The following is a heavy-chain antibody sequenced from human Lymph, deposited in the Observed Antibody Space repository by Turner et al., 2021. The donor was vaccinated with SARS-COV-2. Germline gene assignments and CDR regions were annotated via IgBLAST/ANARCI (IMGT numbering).Heavy chain of an antibody. V-gene: IGHV4-39*01. CDR2: GYYSGNT. CDR3: ARVFGMRFWYPVY. Sequence: QLQLQESGPGLVKPSETLSLTCSVSGGSISSSSYFWGWIRQTPGKGLEWIGNGYYSGNTYYNPSLKSRVTISVDTSKNQFSLKLTSVIAADTAVYYCARVFGMRFWYPVYWGQGTLVTVSS. J-gene: IGHJ4*02. CDR1: GGSISSSSYF. D-gene: IGHD3-10*02.